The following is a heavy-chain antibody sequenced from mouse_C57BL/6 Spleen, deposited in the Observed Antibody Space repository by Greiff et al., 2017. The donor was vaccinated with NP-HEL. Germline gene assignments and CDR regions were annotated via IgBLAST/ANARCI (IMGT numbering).Heavy chain of an antibody. Sequence: EVQLVESGGDLVKPGGSLKLSCAASGFTFSSYGMSWVRQTPDKRLEWVATISSGGSYTYYPDRVKGRFTLSRDNAKNTLYLQMSSLKSEDTAMYYCARHSYGSSYKLRLYFDYWGQGTTLTVSS. CDR1: GFTFSSYG. J-gene: IGHJ2*01. CDR3: ARHSYGSSYKLRLYFDY. V-gene: IGHV5-6*01. CDR2: ISSGGSYT. D-gene: IGHD1-1*01.